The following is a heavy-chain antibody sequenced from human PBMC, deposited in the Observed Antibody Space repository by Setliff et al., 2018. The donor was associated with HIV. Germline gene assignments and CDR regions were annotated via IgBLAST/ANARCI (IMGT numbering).Heavy chain of an antibody. D-gene: IGHD6-19*01. Sequence: PSETLSLTCAAYGGSFSGYDWSWIRQPPGKGLEWIGEINHSGRTNYNPSLNSRVTMSVDTSKNQFSLNVSFVTAADTAVYYCARQGAVTGHSFDYWGQGALVTVSS. CDR2: INHSGRT. V-gene: IGHV4-34*01. J-gene: IGHJ4*02. CDR3: ARQGAVTGHSFDY. CDR1: GGSFSGYD.